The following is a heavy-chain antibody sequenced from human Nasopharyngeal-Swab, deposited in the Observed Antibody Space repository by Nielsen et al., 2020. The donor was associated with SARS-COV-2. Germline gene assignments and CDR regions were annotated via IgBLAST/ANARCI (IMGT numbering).Heavy chain of an antibody. CDR1: GWSFSGYY. CDR2: INHSGST. D-gene: IGHD3-22*01. J-gene: IGHJ4*02. CDR3: ARGVTHRQYYYDSSGYWFDY. V-gene: IGHV4-34*01. Sequence: SETLSLTCAVYGWSFSGYYWSWIRQPPGKGLEWIGEINHSGSTNYNPSLKSRVTISVDTSKNQFSLKLSSVTAADTAVYYCARGVTHRQYYYDSSGYWFDYWGKGTLVTVSS.